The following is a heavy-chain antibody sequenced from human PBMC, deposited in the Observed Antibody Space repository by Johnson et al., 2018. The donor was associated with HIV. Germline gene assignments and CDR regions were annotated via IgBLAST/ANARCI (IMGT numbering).Heavy chain of an antibody. Sequence: VQLVESGGGFVHPGGSLRLSCAASGFTFDDYAMHWVRQGPGKGLEWVAGIGWNGLTIGYVDSVKGRFTISRDDATNSLYLRMDSLRTEDTALYYCVKDIATTTDAFDIWGQGTMVTVSS. CDR3: VKDIATTTDAFDI. J-gene: IGHJ3*02. V-gene: IGHV3-9*01. CDR2: IGWNGLTI. D-gene: IGHD4-17*01. CDR1: GFTFDDYA.